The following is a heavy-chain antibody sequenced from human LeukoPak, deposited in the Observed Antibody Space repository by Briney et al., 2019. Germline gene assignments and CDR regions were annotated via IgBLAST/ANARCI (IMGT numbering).Heavy chain of an antibody. CDR1: GFTFSDYY. V-gene: IGHV3-11*04. J-gene: IGHJ3*02. D-gene: IGHD5-18*01. CDR2: ISSSGSTM. Sequence: PGGSLRLSCAASGFTFSDYYMSWIRQAPGKGLEWVSYISSSGSTMYYADSVKDRFTISRDSAKNSLYLQMNSLRAEDTAVYYCARDKWIQLRSQRTHAFDIWGQGTMVTVSS. CDR3: ARDKWIQLRSQRTHAFDI.